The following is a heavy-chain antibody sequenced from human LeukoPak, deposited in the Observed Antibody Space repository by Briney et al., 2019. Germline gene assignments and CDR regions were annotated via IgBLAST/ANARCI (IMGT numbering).Heavy chain of an antibody. CDR3: ASQTRRYYYGMDV. J-gene: IGHJ6*02. CDR1: GYSFTSYW. Sequence: GESLKISCKGSGYSFTSYWIGWVRQMPGKGLEWMGIIYPGDSDTRYSPSFQGQVTISADKSISTAYLQWSCLKASDTAMYYCASQTRRYYYGMDVWGQGTTVTVSS. CDR2: IYPGDSDT. V-gene: IGHV5-51*01.